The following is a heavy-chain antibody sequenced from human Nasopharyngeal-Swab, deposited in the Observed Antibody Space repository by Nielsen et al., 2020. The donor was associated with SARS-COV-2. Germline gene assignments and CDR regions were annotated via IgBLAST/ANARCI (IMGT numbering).Heavy chain of an antibody. CDR2: ISSSSSTI. D-gene: IGHD5-12*01. Sequence: GESLKISCTASGFTFGDYAMSWFRQAPGKGLEWVSYISSSSSTIYYADSVKGRFTISRDNAKNSLYLQMNSLRAEDTAVYYCARRYSGYEDYFDYWGQGTLVTVSS. CDR3: ARRYSGYEDYFDY. CDR1: GFTFGDYA. J-gene: IGHJ4*02. V-gene: IGHV3-48*04.